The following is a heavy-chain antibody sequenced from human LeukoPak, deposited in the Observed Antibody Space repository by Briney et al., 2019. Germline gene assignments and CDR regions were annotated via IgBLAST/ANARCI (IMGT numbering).Heavy chain of an antibody. V-gene: IGHV3-23*01. Sequence: GGSLRLSCAASGFTFSTYAMNWVRQAPGKGLEWVSAISGSGSSIYYADSVKGRFTISRDNSKNTLYLQMNSLRAEDTAVYYCAKVVGVDYYGSGNRVDFDYWGQGTLVTVSP. CDR2: ISGSGSSI. CDR1: GFTFSTYA. J-gene: IGHJ4*02. D-gene: IGHD3-10*01. CDR3: AKVVGVDYYGSGNRVDFDY.